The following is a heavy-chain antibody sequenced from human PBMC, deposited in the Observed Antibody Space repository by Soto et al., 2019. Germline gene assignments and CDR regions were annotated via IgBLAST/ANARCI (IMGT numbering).Heavy chain of an antibody. CDR3: ANNGDYYYYGMDV. D-gene: IGHD4-17*01. Sequence: QVQLVQSGAEVKKPGASVKVSCKASGYTFSNYATHWVRQAPGQRLEWMGWINAGNGKTKYSQNFQGRVTITRDTSASTAYMELSSLRSEDTDVYCCANNGDYYYYGMDVWGQGTTVTVSS. CDR2: INAGNGKT. CDR1: GYTFSNYA. V-gene: IGHV1-3*01. J-gene: IGHJ6*02.